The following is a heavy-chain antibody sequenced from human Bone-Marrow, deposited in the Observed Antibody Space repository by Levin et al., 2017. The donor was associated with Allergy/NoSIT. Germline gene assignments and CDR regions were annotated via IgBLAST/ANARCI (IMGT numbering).Heavy chain of an antibody. CDR1: RGSISTTSYY. D-gene: IGHD2-21*02. CDR3: ARPYPYCGGDCYDGAFDI. Sequence: SQTLSLPCTVSRGSISTTSYYWGWIRQPPGKGLEWIGNVYYSGNTYYNPSLKSRVTMSVDTSKNQFSLKLTSVTDADTAVYYCARPYPYCGGDCYDGAFDIWGPGTMVIVSA. J-gene: IGHJ3*02. CDR2: VYYSGNT. V-gene: IGHV4-39*01.